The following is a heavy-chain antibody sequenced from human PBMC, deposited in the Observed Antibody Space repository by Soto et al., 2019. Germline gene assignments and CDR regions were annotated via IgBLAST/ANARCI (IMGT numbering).Heavy chain of an antibody. CDR2: ISYDGSNK. CDR3: AKSVRYYDSSGALDY. Sequence: PGGSLRLSCAASGFTFSSYGMHWVRQAPGKGLEWVAVISYDGSNKYYADSVKGRFTISRDNSKNTLYLQMNSLRAEDTAVYYCAKSVRYYDSSGALDYWGQGTLVTVS. V-gene: IGHV3-30*18. D-gene: IGHD3-22*01. J-gene: IGHJ4*02. CDR1: GFTFSSYG.